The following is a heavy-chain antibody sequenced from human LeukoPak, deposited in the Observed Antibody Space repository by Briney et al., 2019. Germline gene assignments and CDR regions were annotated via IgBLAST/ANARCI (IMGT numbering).Heavy chain of an antibody. CDR2: IYYTGST. D-gene: IGHD5-18*01. CDR3: ARLTGGYSYGYAGY. V-gene: IGHV4-39*01. Sequence: SETLSLTCTVSGGSISSSGYYWGWIRQPPGKGLEWIATIYYTGSTYYSPSLRSRVTISVDTSKDQFSLKLTSVTAADTAVYYCARLTGGYSYGYAGYWGQGTLVTVPS. CDR1: GGSISSSGYY. J-gene: IGHJ4*02.